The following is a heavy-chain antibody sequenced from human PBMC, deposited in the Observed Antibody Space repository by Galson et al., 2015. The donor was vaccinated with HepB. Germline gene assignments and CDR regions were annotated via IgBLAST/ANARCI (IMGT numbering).Heavy chain of an antibody. Sequence: SVKVSCKASGGTFSSYAISWVRQAPGQGLEWMGGIIPILGTANYAQKFQGRVTITADESTSTAYMELSSLRVEDMAVYYCERDSGGNLLDHWGQGTLVTVSS. CDR1: GGTFSSYA. CDR3: ERDSGGNLLDH. CDR2: IIPILGTA. D-gene: IGHD4-23*01. V-gene: IGHV1-69*13. J-gene: IGHJ4*02.